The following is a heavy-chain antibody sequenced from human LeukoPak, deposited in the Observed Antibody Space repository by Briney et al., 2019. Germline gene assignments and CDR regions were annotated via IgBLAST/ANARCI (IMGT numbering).Heavy chain of an antibody. CDR3: TRLHIVVVSLSEEYYFDY. CDR1: GFTFGDYV. Sequence: GGSLRLSCTTSGFTFGDYVMSWVRQAPGKGLEWVGFIRSKAYGGTTKYAASVKGRFTISREDSKSIAYLQMNSLKTEDTAVYYCTRLHIVVVSLSEEYYFDYWGQGTLVTVSS. V-gene: IGHV3-49*04. D-gene: IGHD2-21*01. J-gene: IGHJ4*02. CDR2: IRSKAYGGTT.